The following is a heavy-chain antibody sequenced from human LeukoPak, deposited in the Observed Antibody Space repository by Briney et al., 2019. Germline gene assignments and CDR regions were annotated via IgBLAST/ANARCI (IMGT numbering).Heavy chain of an antibody. V-gene: IGHV3-23*01. D-gene: IGHD3-22*01. CDR1: GFTFSSHA. J-gene: IGHJ4*02. Sequence: GGSLRLSCAASGFTFSSHAMSWVRQAPGKGLEWVSAISGSGGSTYYADSVKGRFTISRDNSKNTLYLQMNSLRAEDTAVYYCAKDRAYYYDSSGYYYFEYWGQGTLVTVSS. CDR3: AKDRAYYYDSSGYYYFEY. CDR2: ISGSGGST.